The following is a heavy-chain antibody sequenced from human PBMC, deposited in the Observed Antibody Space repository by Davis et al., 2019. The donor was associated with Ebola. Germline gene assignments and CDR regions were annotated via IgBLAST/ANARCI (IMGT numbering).Heavy chain of an antibody. CDR1: GGSISSYY. J-gene: IGHJ4*02. D-gene: IGHD3-10*01. Sequence: MPSETLSLTCTVSGGSISSYYWSWIRQPPGKGLEWIGSIYYSGSTYYNPSLKSRVTISVDTSKNQFSLKLSSVTAADTAVYHCARDGYYGSGSYFDYWGQGTLVTVSS. CDR2: IYYSGST. CDR3: ARDGYYGSGSYFDY. V-gene: IGHV4-59*01.